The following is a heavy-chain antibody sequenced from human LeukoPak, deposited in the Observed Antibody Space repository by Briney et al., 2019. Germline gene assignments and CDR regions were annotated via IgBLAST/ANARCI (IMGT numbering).Heavy chain of an antibody. V-gene: IGHV3-74*01. CDR2: INTDGSTT. CDR3: AREFRVLPDI. J-gene: IGHJ3*02. CDR1: GFTFSSYW. D-gene: IGHD2-8*02. Sequence: GGSLRLSCAASGFTFSSYWMHWVRQAPGKGRVWVSRINTDGSTTNYADSVKGRFTISRDNAKNTLYLQMNSLRAEDTAVYYCAREFRVLPDIWGQGTMVTVSS.